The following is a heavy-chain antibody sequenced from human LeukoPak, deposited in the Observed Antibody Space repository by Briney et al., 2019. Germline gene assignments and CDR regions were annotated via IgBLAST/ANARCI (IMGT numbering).Heavy chain of an antibody. CDR1: GFTFSDYY. CDR3: ARSAAAGRCFDY. CDR2: ISRGGSTI. Sequence: GGSLRLSCAVSGFTFSDYYMSWIRQAPGKGLEWVSYISRGGSTISHADSVKGRFTISRDNAENSLYLQMNSLRAEATAGYYCARSAAAGRCFDYWGQGTLVTGSS. J-gene: IGHJ4*02. V-gene: IGHV3-11*01. D-gene: IGHD6-13*01.